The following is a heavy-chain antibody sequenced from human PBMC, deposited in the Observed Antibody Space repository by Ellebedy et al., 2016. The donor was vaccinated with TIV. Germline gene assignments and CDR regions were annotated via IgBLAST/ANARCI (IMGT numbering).Heavy chain of an antibody. V-gene: IGHV1-2*02. J-gene: IGHJ4*02. CDR2: INPNSGGT. CDR3: ARYDFWSGYYDY. Sequence: ASVKVSCKASGYTFTGYYMHWVRQAPGQGLEWMGWINPNSGGTNYAQKFQGRVTMTRDTSISTAYMELRRRRSDDTAVYYCARYDFWSGYYDYWGQGTLVTVSS. D-gene: IGHD3-3*01. CDR1: GYTFTGYY.